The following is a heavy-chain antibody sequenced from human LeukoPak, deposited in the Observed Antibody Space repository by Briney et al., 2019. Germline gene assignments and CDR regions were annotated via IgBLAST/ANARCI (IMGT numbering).Heavy chain of an antibody. CDR3: VKPPEMATMQGDGFDI. D-gene: IGHD5-24*01. J-gene: IGHJ3*02. CDR1: GFTFSSSA. CDR2: ISGSGGST. Sequence: AGGSLRLSCAASGFTFSSSAMSWVRQAPGKGLECVSAISGSGGSTHYADSVKGRFTISRDNSKNTLYLRMNSLRVEDTAVYYCVKPPEMATMQGDGFDIWGQGTMVSVSS. V-gene: IGHV3-23*01.